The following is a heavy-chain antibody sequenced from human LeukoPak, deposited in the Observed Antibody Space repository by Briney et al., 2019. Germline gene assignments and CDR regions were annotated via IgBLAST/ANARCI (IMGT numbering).Heavy chain of an antibody. CDR3: AKGPPYGGMDV. CDR1: GFMFINYA. Sequence: GGSLRLSCAASGFMFINYAMTWVRQAPGKGLEWVSSINGRGGSTYYADSVKGRFTISRDNSKNTLYLQMNSLRAEDTAEYYCAKGPPYGGMDVWGQGTTVTVSS. J-gene: IGHJ6*02. CDR2: INGRGGST. V-gene: IGHV3-23*01. D-gene: IGHD3-10*01.